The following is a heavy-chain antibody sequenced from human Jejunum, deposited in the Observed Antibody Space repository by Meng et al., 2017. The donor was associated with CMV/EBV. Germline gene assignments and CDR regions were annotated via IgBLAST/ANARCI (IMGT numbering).Heavy chain of an antibody. CDR2: INHGGST. CDR1: GGSFSGYQ. V-gene: IGHV4-34*01. D-gene: IGHD5-24*01. Sequence: QVQLQQWGAGLLRPSETLSLTCSVYGGSFSGYQWSWIRQPPGKGLEWIGEINHGGSTNYNPSLKSRVTISVDTTKNQFSLKLSSVTAADTALYYCARGTTGRWLQSGPYFDYWGQATLVTVS. CDR3: ARGTTGRWLQSGPYFDY. J-gene: IGHJ4*02.